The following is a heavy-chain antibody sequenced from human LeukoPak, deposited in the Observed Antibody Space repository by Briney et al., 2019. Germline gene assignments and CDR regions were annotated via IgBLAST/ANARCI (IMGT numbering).Heavy chain of an antibody. V-gene: IGHV4-31*03. J-gene: IGHJ6*03. CDR3: ARVVGVGVGYYYYMDV. CDR1: GGSISSGGYY. D-gene: IGHD1-26*01. CDR2: IYYSGST. Sequence: SETLSLTCTVSGGSISSGGYYWSWIRQHSGKGLEWIGYIYYSGSTYYNPSLKSRVTISVDTSKNQFSLKLSSVTAADTAVYYCARVVGVGVGYYYYMDVWGKGTTVTVSS.